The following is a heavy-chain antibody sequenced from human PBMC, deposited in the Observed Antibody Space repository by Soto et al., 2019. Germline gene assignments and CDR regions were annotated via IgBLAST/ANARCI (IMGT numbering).Heavy chain of an antibody. V-gene: IGHV3-9*01. Sequence: GGSLRLSCAASGFTFDDYAMHWVRQAPGEGLEWVSGISWNSNDVGYAVSVKGRFTISRDNAKNSLYLQMNSLRPEDTALYYCAKDTILAAGTFQHWGQGTLVTAPQ. CDR2: ISWNSNDV. D-gene: IGHD6-13*01. CDR3: AKDTILAAGTFQH. CDR1: GFTFDDYA. J-gene: IGHJ1*01.